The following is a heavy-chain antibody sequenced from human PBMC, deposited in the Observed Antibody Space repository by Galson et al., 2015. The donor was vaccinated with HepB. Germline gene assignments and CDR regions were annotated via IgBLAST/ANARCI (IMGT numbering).Heavy chain of an antibody. V-gene: IGHV3-48*04. CDR1: GFTFNGYS. CDR3: ARERGSIFSQLFYFDY. D-gene: IGHD3-9*01. J-gene: IGHJ4*02. CDR2: ISSSSSTTI. Sequence: SLRLSCAASGFTFNGYSMHWVRQAPGKGLEWLPYISSSSSTTIYYADAVKGRFTISRDNAKSSLYLQMNSLRAEDTAVYYCARERGSIFSQLFYFDYWGQGALVTVSS.